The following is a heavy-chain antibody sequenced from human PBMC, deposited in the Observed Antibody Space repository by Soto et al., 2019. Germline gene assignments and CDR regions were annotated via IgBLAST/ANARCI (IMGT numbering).Heavy chain of an antibody. D-gene: IGHD3-22*01. Sequence: GESLKISCKGSGYSFTSYWIGWVRQMPGKGLEWMGIIYPGDSDTRYSPSFQGQVTISADKSISTAYLQWSSLKASDTAMYYCARQNIYYYDSSGYYPRPYYYYYYGMDVWGQGTTVTVSS. CDR3: ARQNIYYYDSSGYYPRPYYYYYYGMDV. V-gene: IGHV5-51*01. CDR2: IYPGDSDT. J-gene: IGHJ6*02. CDR1: GYSFTSYW.